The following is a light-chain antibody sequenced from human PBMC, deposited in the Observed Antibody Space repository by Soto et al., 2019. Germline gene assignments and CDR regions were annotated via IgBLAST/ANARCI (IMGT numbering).Light chain of an antibody. J-gene: IGLJ1*01. CDR2: NNI. CDR3: AAWDDSLNGYG. CDR1: STNIGTNA. V-gene: IGLV1-44*01. Sequence: VLTQPPSASGTPGQRVPISFSESSTNIGTNAVNWYEQLPGTAPKLLIYNNIQRPSGVPDRFSGSKSGTSASLAISGLQSEDEADYYCAAWDDSLNGYGFGTGTKVTVL.